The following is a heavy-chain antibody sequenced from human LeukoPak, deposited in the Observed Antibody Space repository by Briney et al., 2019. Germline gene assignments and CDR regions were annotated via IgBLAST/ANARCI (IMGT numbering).Heavy chain of an antibody. Sequence: SETLSXXXTVSGGSISSYYWSWVRQPPGKGLEWVGYIYYSGSTNYTPSLKSRVTISVDTSKIQFSLKLSSVTAADTAVYYCASMGGYKIIWGQGPLVTVSS. V-gene: IGHV4-59*01. CDR1: GGSISSYY. CDR2: IYYSGST. J-gene: IGHJ4*02. CDR3: ASMGGYKII. D-gene: IGHD5-24*01.